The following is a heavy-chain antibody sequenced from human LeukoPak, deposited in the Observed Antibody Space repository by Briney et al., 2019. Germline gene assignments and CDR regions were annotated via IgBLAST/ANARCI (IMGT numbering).Heavy chain of an antibody. V-gene: IGHV4-59*08. CDR1: GVSISSYY. J-gene: IGHJ4*02. CDR2: RHYSGSA. D-gene: IGHD3-16*01. Sequence: SETLSLTCTVSGVSISSYYWTWIRQPPGKGLEWIGYRHYSGSANHNPSLKSRVTISVDTSKKQLSLRLSSVTAADTGVYYCARLWGTTFDYWGQGRLVTVSS. CDR3: ARLWGTTFDY.